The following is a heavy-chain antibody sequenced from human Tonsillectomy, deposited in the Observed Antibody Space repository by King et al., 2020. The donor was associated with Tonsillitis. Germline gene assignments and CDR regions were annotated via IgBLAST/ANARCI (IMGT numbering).Heavy chain of an antibody. CDR1: GFTFSSYG. Sequence: LVQSGGGVVQPGRSLRLSCAASGFTFSSYGMHWVRQAPGKGLEWVAVIWYDGSNKYYADSVKGRFTISRDNSKNTLYLQMNSLRAEDTAVYYCARDSEKYYYDSSGYYIDYWGQGTLVTVSS. J-gene: IGHJ4*02. D-gene: IGHD3-22*01. CDR2: IWYDGSNK. V-gene: IGHV3-33*01. CDR3: ARDSEKYYYDSSGYYIDY.